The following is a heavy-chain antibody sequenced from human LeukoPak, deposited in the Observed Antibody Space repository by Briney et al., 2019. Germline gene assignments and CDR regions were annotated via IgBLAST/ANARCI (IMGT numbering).Heavy chain of an antibody. CDR2: IYYSGRT. CDR1: GGSISSSSYY. Sequence: PSETLSLTCTVSGGSISSSSYYWAWIRQPPGKGLEWIGSIYYSGRTYYNPSLKSRVTISLDTSKNQCSLKLSSVTAADTAVYYCARETFPNDSSGYYLDYWGEGTLFTVSS. CDR3: ARETFPNDSSGYYLDY. V-gene: IGHV4-39*02. J-gene: IGHJ4*02. D-gene: IGHD3-22*01.